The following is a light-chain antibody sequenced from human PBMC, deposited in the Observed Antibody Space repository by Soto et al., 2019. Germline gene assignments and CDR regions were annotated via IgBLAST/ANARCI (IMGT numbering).Light chain of an antibody. J-gene: IGKJ2*01. CDR2: AAS. V-gene: IGKV1-39*01. CDR3: QQSYSTRHNT. Sequence: DIQMTQSPSSLSASVGDRVTITCRASQSIRYYLNWYQQKPGKAPKLLIYAASSLQSGVPSRFSGSGSGTDFNLTISSLQPEDFATYYCQQSYSTRHNTFGQGTKLEIK. CDR1: QSIRYY.